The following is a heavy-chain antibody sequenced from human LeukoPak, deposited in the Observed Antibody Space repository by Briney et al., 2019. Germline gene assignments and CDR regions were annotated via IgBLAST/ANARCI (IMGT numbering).Heavy chain of an antibody. D-gene: IGHD1-26*01. CDR2: INPNSGGT. Sequence: WASVKVSCKASGYTFTGYYMHWVRQAPGQGLEWMGRINPNSGGTNYAQKFHGRVTMTRDTSISTVYMGLSRLRTDDTGVYYCARGYSGSYFDYWGQGTLVTVSS. J-gene: IGHJ4*02. CDR3: ARGYSGSYFDY. V-gene: IGHV1-2*05. CDR1: GYTFTGYY.